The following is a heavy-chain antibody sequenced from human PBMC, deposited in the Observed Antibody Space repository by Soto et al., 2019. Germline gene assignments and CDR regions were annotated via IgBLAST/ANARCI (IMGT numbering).Heavy chain of an antibody. J-gene: IGHJ5*02. CDR2: IYYSGST. V-gene: IGHV4-31*03. CDR3: ARSVFP. CDR1: GGSISSGGYY. Sequence: QVQLQESGPGLVKPSQTLSLTCTVSGGSISSGGYYWNWIRQHPGKGLEWIGYIYYSGSTYYNPSLQSRVSMSVATSKTPFSLKLSSVTAADTAVYYCARSVFPWGQGTLVTVSS.